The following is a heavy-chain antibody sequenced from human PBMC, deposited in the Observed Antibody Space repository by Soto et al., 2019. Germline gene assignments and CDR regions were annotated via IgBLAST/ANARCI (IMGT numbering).Heavy chain of an antibody. D-gene: IGHD3-10*01. CDR2: IYYSGTT. CDR1: GGSLTSSSFY. Sequence: TLSLTCIVSGGSLTSSSFYWGWIRQPPGKGLSWIGNIYYSGTTDYNPSLKSRVSVSTDTSRNQLSLTLSSVTAADTAVYYCVRFYGNAFDIWGPGTLVTVSS. CDR3: VRFYGNAFDI. J-gene: IGHJ3*02. V-gene: IGHV4-39*01.